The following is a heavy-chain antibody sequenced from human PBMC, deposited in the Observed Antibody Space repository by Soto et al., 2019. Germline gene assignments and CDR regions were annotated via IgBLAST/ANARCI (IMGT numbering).Heavy chain of an antibody. V-gene: IGHV4-34*01. CDR1: RGSFSGFY. CDR3: ARGRGYVYGSNFYGLDV. D-gene: IGHD6-25*01. Sequence: SETLSLTCGVYRGSFSGFYWSWVRQTPGGGLEWIGEINHSGTTNYNPSFPNRVTISVDKSTNNFYLKMTPVTAADAAVYYCARGRGYVYGSNFYGLDVWGQGTTVTVSS. CDR2: INHSGTT. J-gene: IGHJ6*02.